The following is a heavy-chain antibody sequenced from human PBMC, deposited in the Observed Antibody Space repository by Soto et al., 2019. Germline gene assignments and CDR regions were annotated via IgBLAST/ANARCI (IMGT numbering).Heavy chain of an antibody. V-gene: IGHV1-8*01. Sequence: QVQLVQSGSEVKKPGASVKVSCKASGYTFTSYDINWVRQATGQGLEWMGWMNPNSGNTGYAQKFQGRVTMTRNTSISTAYMELSSLRSEDTAVYYCARGIPRGPYYYYGMDVWGQGTTVTVSS. CDR3: ARGIPRGPYYYYGMDV. CDR2: MNPNSGNT. J-gene: IGHJ6*02. CDR1: GYTFTSYD.